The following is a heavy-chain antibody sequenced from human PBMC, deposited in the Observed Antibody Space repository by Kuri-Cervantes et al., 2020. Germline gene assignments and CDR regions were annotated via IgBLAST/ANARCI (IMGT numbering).Heavy chain of an antibody. J-gene: IGHJ4*02. D-gene: IGHD6-19*01. CDR2: IYTSGST. Sequence: SLKISCTVSGGSISSGSYYCSWIRQPAGKGLEWIGRIYTSGSTNYNPSLKSRVTISVDTSKNQFSLKLSSVTAADTAVYYCARDSGWYGVSFDYWGQGTLVTVSS. CDR3: ARDSGWYGVSFDY. V-gene: IGHV4-61*02. CDR1: GGSISSGSYY.